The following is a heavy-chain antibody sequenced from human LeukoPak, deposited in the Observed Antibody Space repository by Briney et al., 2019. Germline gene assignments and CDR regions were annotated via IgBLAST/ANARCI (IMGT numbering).Heavy chain of an antibody. CDR2: IDYSGGST. Sequence: PGGSLRLSCTASGFTLSSYEISWIRQAPGKGLEWVSSIDYSGGSTYYADSVKGRFTISRDNAKNSLYPQMNSLRAEDTAVYYCARDGNGWSISRPYFDYWGQGTLVTVSS. CDR1: GFTLSSYE. J-gene: IGHJ4*02. D-gene: IGHD2-8*01. CDR3: ARDGNGWSISRPYFDY. V-gene: IGHV3-23*01.